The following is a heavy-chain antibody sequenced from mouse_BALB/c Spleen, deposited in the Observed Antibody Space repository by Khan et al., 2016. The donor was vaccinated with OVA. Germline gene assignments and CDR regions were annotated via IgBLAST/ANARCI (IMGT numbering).Heavy chain of an antibody. CDR2: INYSGTT. Sequence: EVQLQESGPGLVKPSQSLSLTCTVTGYSITSDYAWNWIRQFPGNKLEWMGYINYSGTTSKKPSLKSRISITRDTSKNQFFLQLNSVTTEDTATYYCVRVRAYWGQGTLVTVSA. J-gene: IGHJ3*01. CDR1: GYSITSDYA. CDR3: VRVRAY. V-gene: IGHV3-2*02.